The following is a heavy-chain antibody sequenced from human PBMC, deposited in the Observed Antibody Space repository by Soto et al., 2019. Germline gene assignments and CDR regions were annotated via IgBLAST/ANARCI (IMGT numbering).Heavy chain of an antibody. D-gene: IGHD5-12*01. Sequence: QVQLVESGGGVVQPGRSLRLSCAASGFTFSSYGMHWVRQAPGKGLEWVAVIWYDGSNKYYADSVKGRFTISRDNSKNPLYLQMNSLRAEDTAVYYCARDLDSGYDPDYWGQGTLVTVSS. CDR1: GFTFSSYG. CDR2: IWYDGSNK. V-gene: IGHV3-33*01. J-gene: IGHJ4*02. CDR3: ARDLDSGYDPDY.